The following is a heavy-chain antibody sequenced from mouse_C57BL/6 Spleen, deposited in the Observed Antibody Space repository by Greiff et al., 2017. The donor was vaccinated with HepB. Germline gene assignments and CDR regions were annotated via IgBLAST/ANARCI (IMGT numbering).Heavy chain of an antibody. CDR1: GYSITSGYD. CDR3: ARFYSNHFFDV. V-gene: IGHV3-1*01. Sequence: EVQLQQSGPGMVKPSQSLSLTCTVTGYSITSGYDWHWIRHFPGNKLEWMGYISYSGSTNYNPSLKSRISITHDTSKNHFFLKLNSVTTEDTATYYCARFYSNHFFDVWGTGTTVTVSS. CDR2: ISYSGST. J-gene: IGHJ1*03. D-gene: IGHD2-5*01.